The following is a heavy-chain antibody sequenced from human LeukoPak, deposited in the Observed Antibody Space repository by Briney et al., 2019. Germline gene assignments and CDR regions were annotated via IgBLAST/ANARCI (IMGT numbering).Heavy chain of an antibody. Sequence: ASVKVSCKASGYTFTSYYMHWVRQAPGQGLEWMGWINPNSGGTNYAQKFQGRVTMTRDTSISTAYMELSRLRSDDTAVYYCARSGGSRDHSAKIDYWGQGTLVTVSS. D-gene: IGHD2-15*01. J-gene: IGHJ4*02. CDR2: INPNSGGT. CDR3: ARSGGSRDHSAKIDY. V-gene: IGHV1-2*02. CDR1: GYTFTSYY.